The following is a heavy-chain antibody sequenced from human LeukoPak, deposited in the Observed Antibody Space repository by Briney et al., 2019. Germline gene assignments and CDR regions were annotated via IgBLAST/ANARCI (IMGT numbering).Heavy chain of an antibody. CDR3: AKVPSSGWQHNWFDP. D-gene: IGHD6-19*01. Sequence: NPGGSLRLSCAASGFTFSDYYMSWIRQAPGKGLEWVSYISSSGSTIYYADSVKGRFTISRDNAKNSLYLQMNSLRAEDTALYYCAKVPSSGWQHNWFDPWGQGTLVTVSS. J-gene: IGHJ5*02. CDR2: ISSSGSTI. V-gene: IGHV3-11*01. CDR1: GFTFSDYY.